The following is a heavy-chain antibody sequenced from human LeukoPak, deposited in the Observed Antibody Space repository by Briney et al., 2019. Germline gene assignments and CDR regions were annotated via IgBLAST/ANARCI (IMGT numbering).Heavy chain of an antibody. CDR2: IISIFGTA. CDR1: GGTFSSYA. V-gene: IGHV1-69*01. J-gene: IGHJ4*02. Sequence: SVKVSCKASGGTFSSYAISWVRQAPGQGLEWMGGIISIFGTANYAQKFQGRVTITADESTSTTYMELSSLRSEDTAVYYCAIPYSSSLPFDYWGQGTLVTVSS. CDR3: AIPYSSSLPFDY. D-gene: IGHD6-6*01.